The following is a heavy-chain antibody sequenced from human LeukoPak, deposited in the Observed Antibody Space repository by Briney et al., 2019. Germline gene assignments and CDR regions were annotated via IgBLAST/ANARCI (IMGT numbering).Heavy chain of an antibody. CDR2: ISHSGST. CDR3: ARLFYDSRGYYSGNAFDI. J-gene: IGHJ3*02. D-gene: IGHD3-22*01. V-gene: IGHV4-38-2*02. CDR1: GYSISSGYY. Sequence: SETLSLTCTVSGYSISSGYYWGWIRQPPGKGLEWIGSISHSGSTYYNPSLKSRVTISVDTSKNQISLKLSSVTAADTAVHYCARLFYDSRGYYSGNAFDIWGQGTMVTVSS.